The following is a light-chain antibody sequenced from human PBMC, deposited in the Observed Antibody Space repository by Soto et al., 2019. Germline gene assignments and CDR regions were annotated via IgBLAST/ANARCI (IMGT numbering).Light chain of an antibody. J-gene: IGKJ1*01. Sequence: DSQMTQSPSSLSASVGDRVTITCRASQSISSWLAWYQQKPGKAPKLLIYGASSLESGVPPRFSGDGSGTEFTLTISSLQRDDFGIYYCQQYSRLWSFGQGTKVDI. CDR3: QQYSRLWS. CDR1: QSISSW. CDR2: GAS. V-gene: IGKV1-5*03.